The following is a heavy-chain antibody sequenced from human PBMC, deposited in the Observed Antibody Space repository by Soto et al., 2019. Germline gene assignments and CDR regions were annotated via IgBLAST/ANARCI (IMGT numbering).Heavy chain of an antibody. D-gene: IGHD2-8*02. CDR1: GGSFSGYY. CDR3: ARDKITGLFDY. V-gene: IGHV4-34*01. J-gene: IGHJ4*02. CDR2: INQSGST. Sequence: QVQLQQWGAGLLKPSETLSLTCAVYGGSFSGYYWTWIRQPPGTGLEWIGEINQSGSTNYNPSLKSRVTISVDTSTNQFSRKLTSVTAADTAVYYCARDKITGLFDYWGQGTLGTVSS.